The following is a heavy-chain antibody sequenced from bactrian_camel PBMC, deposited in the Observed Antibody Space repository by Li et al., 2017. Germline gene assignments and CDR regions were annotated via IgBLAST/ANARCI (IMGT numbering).Heavy chain of an antibody. Sequence: VQLVESGGGLVQPGGSLTLSCVASGDTFSGAAMSWVRQAPGKGLEWVSGINSDDGSTYYTDPVKGRFTMSRDNARNTLYLQMNSLKTEDTAVYYCAAEPRGSAYWGQGTQVTVS. CDR1: GDTFSGAA. CDR2: INSDDGST. V-gene: IGHV3S31*01. J-gene: IGHJ4*01. D-gene: IGHD3*01. CDR3: AAEPRGSAY.